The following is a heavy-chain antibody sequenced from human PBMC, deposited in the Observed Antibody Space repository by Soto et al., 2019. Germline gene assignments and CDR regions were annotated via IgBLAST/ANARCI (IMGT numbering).Heavy chain of an antibody. D-gene: IGHD3-22*01. Sequence: QVQLVESGGGLVKPGGSLRLSCAASGFTFSDYYMSWIRQAPGKGLEWVSYISSSSSYTNYADSVKGRFTISRDNAKNSLYLQMNSLRAEDTAVYYCAREGTVRNYYDSSGLEDYWGQGTLVTVSS. CDR3: AREGTVRNYYDSSGLEDY. J-gene: IGHJ4*02. CDR1: GFTFSDYY. V-gene: IGHV3-11*06. CDR2: ISSSSSYT.